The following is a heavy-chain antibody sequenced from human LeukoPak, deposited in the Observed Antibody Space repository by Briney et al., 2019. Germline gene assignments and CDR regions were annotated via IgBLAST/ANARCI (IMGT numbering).Heavy chain of an antibody. CDR2: IKEDGRDI. CDR3: VRGSGWFFGL. J-gene: IGHJ4*02. CDR1: QFSISYDW. V-gene: IGHV3-7*01. D-gene: IGHD6-19*01. Sequence: PGGSPRLSCAASQFSISYDWMHWVRQAPGKGLEWAASIKEDGRDIHYLDSVKGRFSISRDNAKNSLYLEMNTLRAEDTAVYYCVRGSGWFFGLWGQGSLVTVSS.